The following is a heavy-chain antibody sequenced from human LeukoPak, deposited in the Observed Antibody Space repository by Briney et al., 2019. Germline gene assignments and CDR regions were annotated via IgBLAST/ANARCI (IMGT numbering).Heavy chain of an antibody. V-gene: IGHV4-59*12. CDR2: IYYTGST. Sequence: SETLSLTCSVSGGSIGRYWWSWIRQPPGKGLEWIGYIYYTGSTNCNPSLKSRVTMSVDKSKNQFSLNLSSVTAADTAVYYCARGIADPYSFDSWGQGTLVTVSS. CDR3: ARGIADPYSFDS. J-gene: IGHJ4*02. D-gene: IGHD6-13*01. CDR1: GGSIGRYW.